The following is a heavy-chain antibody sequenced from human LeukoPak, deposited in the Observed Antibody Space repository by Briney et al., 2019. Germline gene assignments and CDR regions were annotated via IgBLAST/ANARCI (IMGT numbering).Heavy chain of an antibody. D-gene: IGHD3-22*01. CDR1: GYTFTGYY. CDR3: ARDYLQTYYYDSSGYQMTS. CDR2: INPNSGGT. J-gene: IGHJ5*02. Sequence: GASVKVSCKASGYTFTGYYMHWVRQAPGQGLEWMGWINPNSGGTNYAQKFQGRVTMTRDTSISTAYMELSRLRSDDTAVYYCARDYLQTYYYDSSGYQMTSWGQGTLVTVSS. V-gene: IGHV1-2*02.